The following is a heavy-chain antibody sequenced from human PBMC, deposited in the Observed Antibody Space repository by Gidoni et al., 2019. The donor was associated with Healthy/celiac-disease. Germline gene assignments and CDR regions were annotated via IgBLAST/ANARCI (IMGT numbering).Heavy chain of an antibody. Sequence: EVQLVASGGGLVKPGVSLRLSCAASAFTFSSYSMNWVRQAPGKGLEWVSSISSSSSYIYYADSVKGRFTISRDNAKNSLYLQMNSLRAEDTAVYYCARDRRRDGPMGWFDPWGQGTLVTVSS. CDR2: ISSSSSYI. CDR1: AFTFSSYS. J-gene: IGHJ5*02. V-gene: IGHV3-21*01. CDR3: ARDRRRDGPMGWFDP.